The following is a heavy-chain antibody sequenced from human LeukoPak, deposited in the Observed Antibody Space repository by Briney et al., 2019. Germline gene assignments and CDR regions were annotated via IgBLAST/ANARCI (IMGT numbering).Heavy chain of an antibody. CDR1: GYTFTSYG. D-gene: IGHD3-22*01. CDR3: ARVKGDYYDSSGYYYEDGY. Sequence: GASVKVSCKASGYTFTSYGLSWVRQAPGQGLEWMGWISAYNGNTNYAQKLQGRVTMTTDTSTSTACMELRSLRSDDTAVYYCARVKGDYYDSSGYYYEDGYWGQGTLVTVSS. CDR2: ISAYNGNT. J-gene: IGHJ4*02. V-gene: IGHV1-18*01.